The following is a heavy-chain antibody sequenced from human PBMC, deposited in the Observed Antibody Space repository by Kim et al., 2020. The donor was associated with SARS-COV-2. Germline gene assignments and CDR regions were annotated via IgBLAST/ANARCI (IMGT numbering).Heavy chain of an antibody. CDR2: IWYDGSNK. J-gene: IGHJ3*02. V-gene: IGHV3-33*08. CDR1: GFTFSNYG. Sequence: GGSLRLSCVASGFTFSNYGMHWVRQAPGKGLEWVAVIWYDGSNKYYADSVKGRFTISRDNSKNMLDLQMNSLRAEDTAVYYCARDPRYCSGGNCYSVTHDAFDIWGQETMVTVSS. CDR3: ARDPRYCSGGNCYSVTHDAFDI. D-gene: IGHD2-15*01.